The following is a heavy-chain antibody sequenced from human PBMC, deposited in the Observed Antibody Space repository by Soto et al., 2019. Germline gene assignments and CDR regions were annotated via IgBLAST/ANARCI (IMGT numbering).Heavy chain of an antibody. J-gene: IGHJ4*02. V-gene: IGHV1-69*13. CDR1: GGTFSIYA. CDR3: ARVKGSYYDSSGSHEYYFDH. D-gene: IGHD3-22*01. CDR2: IIPIFGTA. Sequence: SVKVSCKASGGTFSIYAISLVRQAPGQGLEWMGGIIPIFGTANYAQKFQGRVTITADESTSTAYMELSSLRSEDTAVYYCARVKGSYYDSSGSHEYYFDHWGQGTLVTVSS.